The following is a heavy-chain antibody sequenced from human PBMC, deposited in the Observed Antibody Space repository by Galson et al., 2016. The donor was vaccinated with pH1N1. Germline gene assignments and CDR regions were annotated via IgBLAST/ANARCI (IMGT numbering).Heavy chain of an antibody. CDR2: IIPIFGIL. Sequence: SVKVSCKASGGTFSSYAISWVRQAPGHGLEWMGGIIPIFGILNYAQNFQGRVTITADEFRSTAYMELSSLTSEDTAVYYCAGAGFGAYKFDSWGQGTLVTVSS. J-gene: IGHJ4*02. CDR3: AGAGFGAYKFDS. V-gene: IGHV1-69*13. CDR1: GGTFSSYA. D-gene: IGHD4-17*01.